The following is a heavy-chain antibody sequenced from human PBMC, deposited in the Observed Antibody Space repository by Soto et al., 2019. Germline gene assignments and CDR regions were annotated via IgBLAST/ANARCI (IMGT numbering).Heavy chain of an antibody. Sequence: SETLSLTCSVSGGSISDYYWSWIRQPPGRGLEWIGYTYYGWNTNYNPSLKSRVTISVDTSKNQFSLKLISVTAADTAVYYCARDREYYDSSGLYFDYWGQGTLVTVSS. CDR2: TYYGWNT. J-gene: IGHJ4*02. CDR1: GGSISDYY. V-gene: IGHV4-59*01. CDR3: ARDREYYDSSGLYFDY. D-gene: IGHD3-22*01.